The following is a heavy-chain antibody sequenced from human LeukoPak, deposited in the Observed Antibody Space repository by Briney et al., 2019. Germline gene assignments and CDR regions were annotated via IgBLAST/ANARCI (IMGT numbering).Heavy chain of an antibody. CDR3: TRDNYDGNAYFSAD. CDR1: GFTCGDYG. J-gene: IGHJ4*02. CDR2: VRSKTYGGAT. Sequence: GGSLRLSCPGSGFTCGDYGIGWVRQAPGKGLQWVGFVRSKTYGGATGYAASVKGRFTISRDDSKSIAYLQMNSLKTEDTGVYYCTRDNYDGNAYFSADWGQGTLVTVSS. V-gene: IGHV3-49*04. D-gene: IGHD3-22*01.